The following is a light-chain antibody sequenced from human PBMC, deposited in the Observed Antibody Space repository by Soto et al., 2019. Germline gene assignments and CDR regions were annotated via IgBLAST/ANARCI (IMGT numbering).Light chain of an antibody. Sequence: TQSPSSLSASVGDRVTITCRASQSISSYLNWYQQRPGQAPRLLIYDASDRADGIPARFSGTRSGTDFTLTISSLEPEDFAVYYCQQRSNWLTFGGGTRVDI. V-gene: IGKV3-11*01. CDR3: QQRSNWLT. J-gene: IGKJ4*01. CDR2: DAS. CDR1: QSISSY.